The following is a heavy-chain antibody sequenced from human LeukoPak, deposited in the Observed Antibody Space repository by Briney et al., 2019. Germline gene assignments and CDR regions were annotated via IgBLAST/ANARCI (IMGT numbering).Heavy chain of an antibody. V-gene: IGHV4-59*01. Sequence: SETLSLTCSVSGGSIKNYYWRWIRQPPGKGLEGVGYIYYSGTANYNPSLTSRVSISVDTSKNQFSLKLSSVTAADTAIYYCARERTMVRGMSWFDPWGEGTLVTVSS. CDR1: GGSIKNYY. CDR3: ARERTMVRGMSWFDP. D-gene: IGHD3-10*01. CDR2: IYYSGTA. J-gene: IGHJ5*02.